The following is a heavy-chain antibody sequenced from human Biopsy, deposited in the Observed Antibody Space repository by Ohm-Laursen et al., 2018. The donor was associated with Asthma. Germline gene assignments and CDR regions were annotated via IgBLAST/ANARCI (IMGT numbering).Heavy chain of an antibody. D-gene: IGHD6-19*01. Sequence: SLRLSCAASGFTFDDYGTSWVRQAPGKGLDLVSGINWNGGSTGYADSVKGRFTISRDNAKNSLYLQMNSLRAEDTALYHCGRDMGGFGSGWFPVEFWGQGTLVTVSS. CDR3: GRDMGGFGSGWFPVEF. CDR1: GFTFDDYG. CDR2: INWNGGST. J-gene: IGHJ4*02. V-gene: IGHV3-20*01.